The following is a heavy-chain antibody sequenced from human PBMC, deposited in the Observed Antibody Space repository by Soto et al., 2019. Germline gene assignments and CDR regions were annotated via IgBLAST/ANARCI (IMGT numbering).Heavy chain of an antibody. CDR1: GFAFSDFD. D-gene: IGHD2-2*01. J-gene: IGHJ4*02. Sequence: PGGSLRLSCAASGFAFSDFDMNWVRQAPGKGLEWVSAISASGRFKPYADSVRGRFTISRDNFRGTVDLQMNSLRPEDTAVYYCASHQIAICDYWGRGTLVTVSS. CDR3: ASHQIAICDY. CDR2: ISASGRFK. V-gene: IGHV3-23*01.